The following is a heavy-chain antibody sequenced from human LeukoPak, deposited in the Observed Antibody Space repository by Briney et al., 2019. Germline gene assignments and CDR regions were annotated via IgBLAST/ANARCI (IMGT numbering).Heavy chain of an antibody. CDR3: ARDFVEARIFGVVNYFDY. Sequence: PSETLSLTCTVSGGSISSGDYYWSWIRQPPGKGLEWIGYIYYSGSTYYNPSVKSRVTISVDTSKNQFSLKLSSVTAADTAVYYCARDFVEARIFGVVNYFDYWGQGTLVTVSS. CDR2: IYYSGST. J-gene: IGHJ4*02. CDR1: GGSISSGDYY. D-gene: IGHD3-3*01. V-gene: IGHV4-30-4*08.